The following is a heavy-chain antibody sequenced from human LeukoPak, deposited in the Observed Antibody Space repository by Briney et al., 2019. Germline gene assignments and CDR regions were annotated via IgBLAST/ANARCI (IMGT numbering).Heavy chain of an antibody. Sequence: GGSLRLSCAASGFTVSSNYMSWVRQAPGKGLEWVSVIYSGGSTYYADSVKGRFTISRDNSKNTLYLQMNSLRAEDTAVYYCAKDPFDYVWGSYRLMYYGMDVWGQGTTVTVSS. V-gene: IGHV3-53*05. D-gene: IGHD3-16*02. CDR2: IYSGGST. CDR3: AKDPFDYVWGSYRLMYYGMDV. CDR1: GFTVSSNY. J-gene: IGHJ6*02.